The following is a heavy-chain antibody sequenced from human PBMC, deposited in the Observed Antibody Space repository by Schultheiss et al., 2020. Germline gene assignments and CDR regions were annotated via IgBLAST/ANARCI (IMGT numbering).Heavy chain of an antibody. Sequence: SDTLSLTCTVSGGSISSYYWSWIRQPPGKGLEWIGSIYTSGSTNYNPSLKSRVTISVDTSKNQFSLKLSSVTAADTAVYYCARHAGVRSSDCFDIWGQGTMVTVSS. D-gene: IGHD3-3*01. V-gene: IGHV4-59*01. CDR2: IYTSGST. CDR3: ARHAGVRSSDCFDI. J-gene: IGHJ3*02. CDR1: GGSISSYY.